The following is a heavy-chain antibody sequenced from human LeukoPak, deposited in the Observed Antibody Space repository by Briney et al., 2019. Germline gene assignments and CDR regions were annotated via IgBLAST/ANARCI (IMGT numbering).Heavy chain of an antibody. V-gene: IGHV3-7*01. CDR2: IKQDGSDK. J-gene: IGHJ5*02. CDR3: ARAVAENWLDP. CDR1: GFTFSSYW. Sequence: GGSLRLSCAASGFTFSSYWMSWVRQAPGKGPEWVANIKQDGSDKYYVDSVKGRFTISRDNAKNSVYLQMNSLRAEDTALYYCARAVAENWLDPWGQGTLVTVSS. D-gene: IGHD6-19*01.